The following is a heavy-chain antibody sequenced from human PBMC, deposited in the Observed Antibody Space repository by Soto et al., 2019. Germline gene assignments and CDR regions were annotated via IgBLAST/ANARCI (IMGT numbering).Heavy chain of an antibody. V-gene: IGHV1-69*01. CDR2: IIPIFGTA. J-gene: IGHJ6*02. Sequence: QVQLVQSGAEVKKPGSSVKVSCKASGGTFSSYAISWVRQAPGQGLEWMGGIIPIFGTANYAQKFQGRVTLTADESTSTAYMELSSLRSEDTAVYYCARVPWGPKPHVYYYGMDVWGQGTTVTVSS. CDR1: GGTFSSYA. D-gene: IGHD3-16*01. CDR3: ARVPWGPKPHVYYYGMDV.